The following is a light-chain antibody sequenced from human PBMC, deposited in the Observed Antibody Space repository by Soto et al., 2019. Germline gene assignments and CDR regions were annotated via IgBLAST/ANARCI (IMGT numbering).Light chain of an antibody. CDR3: QQYNTDSA. V-gene: IGKV1-5*03. J-gene: IGKJ2*01. CDR2: KAS. CDR1: QSISSW. Sequence: DIQMTQFPSTLSASVGDRVTITCRASQSISSWLAWYQQKPGKAPKLLIYKASSFESGVPSRFSGSGSGTEFTITISSLQPDDFATYSCQQYNTDSAFGQGTKLEIK.